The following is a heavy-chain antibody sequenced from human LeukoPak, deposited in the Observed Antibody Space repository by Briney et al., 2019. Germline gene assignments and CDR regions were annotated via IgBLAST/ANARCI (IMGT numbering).Heavy chain of an antibody. D-gene: IGHD4-17*01. CDR1: GSTFTGYY. CDR3: AGDYGDYFDY. V-gene: IGHV1-2*04. J-gene: IGHJ4*02. Sequence: GASVTLSCTASGSTFTGYYMHWVRQAPGHPPGGMGWINPYSGGTEYAQKHPAWGTVTSDTSISSAYTELSRLRSHDTAVYYCAGDYGDYFDYWGQGTLVTVSS. CDR2: INPYSGGT.